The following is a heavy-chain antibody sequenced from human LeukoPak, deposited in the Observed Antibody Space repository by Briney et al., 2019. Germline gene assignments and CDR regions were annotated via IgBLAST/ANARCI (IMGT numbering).Heavy chain of an antibody. CDR2: ISYDGDM. CDR1: GFTFSNYG. D-gene: IGHD4-11*01. Sequence: QAGGSLRLSCTASGFTFSNYGLHWVRQAPGKGLEWVALISYDGDMDHADSVKGRFTVSRDNAKNTLYLQMNSLRAEDTAVYYCARDYGNDYWGQGTLVTVSS. V-gene: IGHV3-30*03. CDR3: ARDYGNDY. J-gene: IGHJ4*02.